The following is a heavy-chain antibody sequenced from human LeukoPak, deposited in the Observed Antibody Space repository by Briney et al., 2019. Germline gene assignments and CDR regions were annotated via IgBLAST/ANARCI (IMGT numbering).Heavy chain of an antibody. V-gene: IGHV3-7*01. CDR3: AKDRASKLGFDAFDI. J-gene: IGHJ3*02. D-gene: IGHD7-27*01. CDR1: GFTFTTYW. CDR2: IKQDGSEK. Sequence: GGSLRLSCAASGFTFTTYWMTWVRQAPGKGLEWVASIKQDGSEKFYVDSVKGRFAISRDNAKNSLSLQMNSLRAEDTAVYYCAKDRASKLGFDAFDIWGQGTMVTVSS.